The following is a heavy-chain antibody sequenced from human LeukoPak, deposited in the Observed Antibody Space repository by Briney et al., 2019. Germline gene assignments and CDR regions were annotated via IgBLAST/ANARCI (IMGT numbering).Heavy chain of an antibody. J-gene: IGHJ3*02. CDR1: GFTFSSYA. CDR2: ISYDGSNK. D-gene: IGHD1-14*01. Sequence: PGGSLRLSCAASGFTFSSYAMHWVRQAPGKGLEWVAVISYDGSNKYYADSVKGRFTISRDNAKNSLYLQMNSLRAEDTALYYCAKDWLFRRRGFAFDIWGQGTMVTVSS. V-gene: IGHV3-30-3*01. CDR3: AKDWLFRRRGFAFDI.